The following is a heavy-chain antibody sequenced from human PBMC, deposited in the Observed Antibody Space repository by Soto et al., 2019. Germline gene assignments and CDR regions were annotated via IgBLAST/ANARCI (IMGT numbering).Heavy chain of an antibody. CDR3: ARVYYSDSSGFSPDY. V-gene: IGHV1-18*04. CDR2: INHYNGNT. D-gene: IGHD3-22*01. Sequence: GAAVKVSCKTCPYTFISYGISWLRQAPGQGREWMGWINHYNGNTNYPQKLRGIFPMTTDTSTSTAYMELRSLSSDDTAVYYCARVYYSDSSGFSPDYWGQGTLVTVSS. J-gene: IGHJ4*02. CDR1: PYTFISYG.